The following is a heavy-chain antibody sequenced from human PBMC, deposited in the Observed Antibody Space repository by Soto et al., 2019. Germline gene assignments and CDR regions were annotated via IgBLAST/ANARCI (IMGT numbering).Heavy chain of an antibody. V-gene: IGHV3-23*01. D-gene: IGHD4-17*01. Sequence: EVQLLQTGGGLVQPGGSLSLSCAASGFIFSTYAMNWVRQAPGKGLEWVSAISSSGDSAYYAESVRGRFTISRDNSMNTLYLQMRSLRPEDTDVYYCAHHRGYGVFDAVDIWGQGTMVTVSS. CDR2: ISSSGDSA. J-gene: IGHJ3*02. CDR3: AHHRGYGVFDAVDI. CDR1: GFIFSTYA.